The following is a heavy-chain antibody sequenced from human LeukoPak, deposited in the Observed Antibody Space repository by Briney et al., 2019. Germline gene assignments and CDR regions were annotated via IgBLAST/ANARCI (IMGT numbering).Heavy chain of an antibody. CDR2: IKQDGSEK. Sequence: GGSLRLSCAVSGFTFSSYWMSWVRQAPGKGLEWVANIKQDGSEKYYVASVKGRFTISRDNAKNSLYLQMNSLRAEDTAVYYCARDRSPNHWGQGTLVTVSS. J-gene: IGHJ4*02. CDR1: GFTFSSYW. V-gene: IGHV3-7*01. CDR3: ARDRSPNH.